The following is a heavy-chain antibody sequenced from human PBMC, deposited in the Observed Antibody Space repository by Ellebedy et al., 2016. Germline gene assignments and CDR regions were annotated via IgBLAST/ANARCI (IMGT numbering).Heavy chain of an antibody. D-gene: IGHD6-13*01. CDR3: ARGVSSWYEGYFDY. J-gene: IGHJ4*02. Sequence: SETLSLTCTVSGGSISSYYWSWIRQPPGKGLEWIGEINHSGSTNYNPSLKSRVTISVDTSKNQFSLKLSSVTAADTAVYYCARGVSSWYEGYFDYWGQGTLVTVSS. V-gene: IGHV4-34*01. CDR2: INHSGST. CDR1: GGSISSYY.